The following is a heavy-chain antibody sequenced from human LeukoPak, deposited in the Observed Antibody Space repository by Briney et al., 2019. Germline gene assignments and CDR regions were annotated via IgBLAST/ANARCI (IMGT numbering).Heavy chain of an antibody. D-gene: IGHD5-12*01. J-gene: IGHJ3*02. Sequence: GGSLRLSCAASGFTVSSNYMSWVRQAPGRGLEWVSVIYSGGSTYYADSVKGRFTISRDNSKDTLYLQMSSLRAEDTAVYYCARDSGLRSVSDIWGQGTMVTVSS. CDR1: GFTVSSNY. CDR2: IYSGGST. CDR3: ARDSGLRSVSDI. V-gene: IGHV3-66*01.